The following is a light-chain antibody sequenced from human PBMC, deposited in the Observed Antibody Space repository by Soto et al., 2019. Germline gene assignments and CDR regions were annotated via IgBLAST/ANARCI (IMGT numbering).Light chain of an antibody. V-gene: IGLV2-11*01. CDR1: SSDVGGYDF. J-gene: IGLJ2*01. CDR2: DVS. Sequence: QSVLTQPRSVSGSPGQSVTISCTGTSSDVGGYDFVSWYQQHPGKAPKLMISDVSKRPSGVPDRFSGSKSGNTASLIISGLQAEDEADYYCCSYAGDLALFGGGTKLTVL. CDR3: CSYAGDLAL.